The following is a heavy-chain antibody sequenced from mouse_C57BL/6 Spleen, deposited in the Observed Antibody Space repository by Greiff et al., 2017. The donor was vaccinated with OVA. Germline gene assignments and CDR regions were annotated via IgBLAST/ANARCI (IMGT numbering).Heavy chain of an antibody. CDR1: GYAFSSYW. D-gene: IGHD3-2*02. CDR2: IYPGDGDT. V-gene: IGHV1-80*01. CDR3: ARRRDSSGYDYAMDY. J-gene: IGHJ4*01. Sequence: QVQLQQSGAELVKPGASVKISCKASGYAFSSYWMNWVKQRPGKGLEWIGQIYPGDGDTNYNGKFKGKATLTADKSSSTAYMQLSSLTSEDSAVYFCARRRDSSGYDYAMDYWGQGTSVTVSS.